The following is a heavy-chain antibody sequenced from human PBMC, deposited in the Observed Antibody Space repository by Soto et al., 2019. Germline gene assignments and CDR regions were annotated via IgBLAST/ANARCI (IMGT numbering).Heavy chain of an antibody. Sequence: QVQLQQSGPGLVKPSQTLSLTCAISGDSVSSNSAAWNWIRQSPSRGLEWLGRTYYRSKWYNDYAVSVKSRITINPDTSKNQFSLQLNSVTPEDTAVYYCARDRREKYSSSSHAFDIWGQGTMVTVSS. CDR3: ARDRREKYSSSSHAFDI. CDR2: TYYRSKWYN. CDR1: GDSVSSNSAA. J-gene: IGHJ3*02. V-gene: IGHV6-1*01. D-gene: IGHD6-6*01.